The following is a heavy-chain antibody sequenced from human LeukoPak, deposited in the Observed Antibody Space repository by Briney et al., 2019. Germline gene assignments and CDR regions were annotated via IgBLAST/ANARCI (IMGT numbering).Heavy chain of an antibody. D-gene: IGHD4-17*01. CDR2: MNPNSGNT. Sequence: ASVKVSCKASRYTFTGYYMHWVRQATGQGLEWMGWMNPNSGNTGYAQKFQGRVTMTRNTSISTAYMELSSLRSEDTAVYYCARHTVTTGLEDYWGQGTLVTVSS. CDR1: RYTFTGYY. CDR3: ARHTVTTGLEDY. J-gene: IGHJ4*02. V-gene: IGHV1-8*02.